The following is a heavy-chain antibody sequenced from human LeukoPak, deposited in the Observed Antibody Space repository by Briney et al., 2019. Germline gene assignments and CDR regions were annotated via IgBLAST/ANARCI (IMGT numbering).Heavy chain of an antibody. D-gene: IGHD5-18*01. Sequence: SETLSLTCTVSGGSISSTGYYWGWIRQPPGKGLEWIGSIYYGGSTYYNPSLKSRATISVDTSRNQFSLELSSVTAADTAVYYCARPRGYSYGYADYWGQGTLVTVSS. V-gene: IGHV4-39*01. CDR2: IYYGGST. CDR3: ARPRGYSYGYADY. J-gene: IGHJ4*02. CDR1: GGSISSTGYY.